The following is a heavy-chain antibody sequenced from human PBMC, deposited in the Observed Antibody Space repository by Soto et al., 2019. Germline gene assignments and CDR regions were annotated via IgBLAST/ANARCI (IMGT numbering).Heavy chain of an antibody. CDR2: IYPGDSDT. V-gene: IGHV5-51*01. CDR3: ARPEIPTRSSAYNYPFDH. D-gene: IGHD3-22*01. Sequence: PGESLKISCKGSGYIFSIYWIGWVRQVPGKGLEWMGIIYPGDSDTRYNPSFQGQVTISVDKSTSTAYLRWNSLKASDAAIYYCARPEIPTRSSAYNYPFDHWGQGTLVTVSS. J-gene: IGHJ4*02. CDR1: GYIFSIYW.